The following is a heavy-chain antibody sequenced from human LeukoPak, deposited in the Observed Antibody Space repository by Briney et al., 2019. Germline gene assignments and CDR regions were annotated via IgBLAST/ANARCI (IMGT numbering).Heavy chain of an antibody. Sequence: GGSLRLSCAATEFTFSTYGMHWVRQAPGKGLEWVAVIWSDGNKFYADSVKGRFTFSRDNSRNTLSLQMSSLRAEDTAVYYCVKERGPFDAFDIWGQGTMVTVSS. CDR3: VKERGPFDAFDI. J-gene: IGHJ3*02. CDR1: EFTFSTYG. V-gene: IGHV3-33*06. CDR2: IWSDGNK.